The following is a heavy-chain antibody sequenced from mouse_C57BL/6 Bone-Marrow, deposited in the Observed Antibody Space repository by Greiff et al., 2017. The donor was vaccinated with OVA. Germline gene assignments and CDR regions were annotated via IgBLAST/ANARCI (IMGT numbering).Heavy chain of an antibody. Sequence: QVQLQQSGAELVRPGASVTLSCKASGYTFTDYEMHWVKQTPVHGLEWIGAIDPETGGTAYNQKFKGKAILTADKSSSTAYMELRSLTSEDSAVYYCTKDYGSSFLYAMDYWGQGTSVTVSS. CDR3: TKDYGSSFLYAMDY. D-gene: IGHD1-1*01. V-gene: IGHV1-15*01. CDR1: GYTFTDYE. J-gene: IGHJ4*01. CDR2: IDPETGGT.